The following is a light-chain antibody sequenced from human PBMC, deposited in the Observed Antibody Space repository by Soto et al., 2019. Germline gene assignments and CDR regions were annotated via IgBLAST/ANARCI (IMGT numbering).Light chain of an antibody. CDR1: TGPVTSGHY. Sequence: QAVVTQEPSVTVSPGGTVTLTCGSSTGPVTSGHYPYWLQQKPGQAPTTLIYDTNNKHSWTPARFSGSLLGGKAALTLSGAQPEDEADYYCFLTFSGAPDGVFGGGTKLTVL. V-gene: IGLV7-46*01. CDR3: FLTFSGAPDGV. J-gene: IGLJ3*02. CDR2: DTN.